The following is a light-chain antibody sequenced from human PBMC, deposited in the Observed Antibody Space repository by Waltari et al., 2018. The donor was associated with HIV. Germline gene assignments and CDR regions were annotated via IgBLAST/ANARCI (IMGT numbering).Light chain of an antibody. J-gene: IGLJ2*01. CDR1: SSDVGSYNL. Sequence: QSALTQPASVSGSPGQSITISCTGHSSDVGSYNLVSWYQQHPGKAPKLMIYEGSKRPSGVSNRFSGSKSGSTASLTISGLQAEDEAGYYCCSYAGSSPVLFGGGTKLTVL. CDR2: EGS. CDR3: CSYAGSSPVL. V-gene: IGLV2-23*01.